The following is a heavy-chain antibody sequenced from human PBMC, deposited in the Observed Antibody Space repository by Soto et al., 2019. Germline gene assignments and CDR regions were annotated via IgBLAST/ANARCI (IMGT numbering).Heavy chain of an antibody. CDR2: INVCNGNT. CDR3: ASIGARNTPFDL. J-gene: IGHJ1*01. CDR1: GGTCSSYS. Sequence: ASVEVSCEASGGTCSSYSISWVRQAPGQGLEWMGWINVCNGNTGYARKFQGRVTNTRDTSASTAYMEVTSLTSEDTAIYYCASIGARNTPFDLWGQGTLVTVSS. V-gene: IGHV1-3*01. D-gene: IGHD2-15*01.